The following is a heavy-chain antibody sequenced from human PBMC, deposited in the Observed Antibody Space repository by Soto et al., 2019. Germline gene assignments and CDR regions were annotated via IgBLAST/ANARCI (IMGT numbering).Heavy chain of an antibody. CDR2: IYYSGST. Sequence: PSETLSLTCTVSGGSISSSSYYWGWIRQPPGKGLEWIGSIYYSGSTYYNPSLKSRVTISVDTSKNQFSLKLSSVTAADTAVYHCARAVAVAGTYYYYYGMDVWGQGTTVTVSS. J-gene: IGHJ6*02. D-gene: IGHD6-19*01. CDR1: GGSISSSSYY. CDR3: ARAVAVAGTYYYYYGMDV. V-gene: IGHV4-39*01.